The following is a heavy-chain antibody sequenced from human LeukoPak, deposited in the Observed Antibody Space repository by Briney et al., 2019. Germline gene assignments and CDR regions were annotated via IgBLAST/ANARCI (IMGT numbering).Heavy chain of an antibody. J-gene: IGHJ4*02. D-gene: IGHD5-18*01. CDR1: GFTFSNYV. Sequence: GGSLRLSCAASGFTFSNYVMHWVRQAPGKGLEWVAVISYDGSNKYYADSVKGRFTISRDNAKNSLYLQMNNLRPEDTALYYCAKASGYSFGHFDYWGQGTLVTVSS. CDR3: AKASGYSFGHFDY. CDR2: ISYDGSNK. V-gene: IGHV3-30*18.